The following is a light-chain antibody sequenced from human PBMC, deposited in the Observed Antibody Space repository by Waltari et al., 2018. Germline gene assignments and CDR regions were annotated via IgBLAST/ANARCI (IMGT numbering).Light chain of an antibody. J-gene: IGLJ7*01. CDR3: SSYAGSNTAF. Sequence: QAALTQPPSVSGSPGQSVTISCTGPSGDIGGYNYVSWYQQHPGKAPKLMIYDVTKRPSGVSERISGSKSGNTASLTISGLQAEDEADYYCSSYAGSNTAFFGGGTRLTGL. CDR2: DVT. CDR1: SGDIGGYNY. V-gene: IGLV2-11*01.